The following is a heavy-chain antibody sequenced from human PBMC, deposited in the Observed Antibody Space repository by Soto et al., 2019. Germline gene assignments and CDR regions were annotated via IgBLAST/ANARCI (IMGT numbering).Heavy chain of an antibody. Sequence: EVQLVESGGGLVKPGGSLRLSCAASGFTFSNAWMSWVRQAPGKGLEWVGRIKSKTDGGTTDYAAPVKGRFTISRDDSKNTLYLQMNSLKTEDTAVYYCTSDYYYYYMDVWGKGTTVTVSS. V-gene: IGHV3-15*01. CDR2: IKSKTDGGTT. CDR1: GFTFSNAW. CDR3: TSDYYYYYMDV. J-gene: IGHJ6*03.